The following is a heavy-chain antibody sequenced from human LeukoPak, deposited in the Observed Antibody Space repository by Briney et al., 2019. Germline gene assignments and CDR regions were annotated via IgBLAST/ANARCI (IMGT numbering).Heavy chain of an antibody. CDR2: INHSGST. D-gene: IGHD3-22*01. V-gene: IGHV4-34*01. CDR3: ARTSAYYYDSSGYYWGYYFDY. CDR1: GGSFSGYY. J-gene: IGHJ4*02. Sequence: PSETLSLTCAVYGGSFSGYYWSWIRQPPGKGLEWTGEINHSGSTNYNPSLKSRVTISVDTSKNQFSLKLSSVTAADTAVYYCARTSAYYYDSSGYYWGYYFDYWGQGTLVTVPS.